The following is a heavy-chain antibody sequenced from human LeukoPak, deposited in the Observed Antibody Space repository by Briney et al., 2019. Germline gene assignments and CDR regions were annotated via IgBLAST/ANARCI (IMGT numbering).Heavy chain of an antibody. D-gene: IGHD1-26*01. J-gene: IGHJ3*02. CDR1: GFTFSSYS. CDR2: ISSSSSYI. V-gene: IGHV3-21*01. CDR3: ARVCREWELLDAFDI. Sequence: GGSLRLSCAASGFTFSSYSMNWVRQAPGKGLEWVSSISSSSSYIYYADSVKGRFTISRDNAKNSLYLQMNSLRAEDTAVYYCARVCREWELLDAFDIWGQGTMVTVSS.